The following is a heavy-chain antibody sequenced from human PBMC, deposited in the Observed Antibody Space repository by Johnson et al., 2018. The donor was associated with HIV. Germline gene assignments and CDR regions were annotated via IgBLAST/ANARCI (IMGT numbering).Heavy chain of an antibody. CDR3: TGGRDLRAFDI. CDR2: IRSKAYGGTT. D-gene: IGHD2-21*02. CDR1: GFIFFDYA. J-gene: IGHJ3*02. Sequence: EVQLVESGGGLVQPGRSLRLSCNTSGFIFFDYAMSWFRQATGKGLEWVGFIRSKAYGGTTEYAASVKDRFIISRDDSKNIAYLQMNSLKTEDTAVYYCTGGRDLRAFDIWGQGTMVTVSS. V-gene: IGHV3-49*03.